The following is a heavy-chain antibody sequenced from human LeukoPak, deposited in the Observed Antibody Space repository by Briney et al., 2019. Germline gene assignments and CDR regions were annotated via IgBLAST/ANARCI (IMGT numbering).Heavy chain of an antibody. CDR2: IYTSGST. D-gene: IGHD6-6*01. V-gene: IGHV4-4*07. CDR1: GGSISGYY. CDR3: EPYNTSSSRWFDP. J-gene: IGHJ5*02. Sequence: SETLSLTCTVSGGSISGYYCNWIRLPAGKGLEWIGRIYTSGSTNYNPSLKSRVTISVDTTKNQFSLKLISVTAAQTSVYYLEPYNTSSSRWFDPWGQGTLVTVSS.